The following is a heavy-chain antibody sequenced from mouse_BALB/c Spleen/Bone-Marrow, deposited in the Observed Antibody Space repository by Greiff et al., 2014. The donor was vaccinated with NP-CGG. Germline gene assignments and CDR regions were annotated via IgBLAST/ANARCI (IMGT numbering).Heavy chain of an antibody. D-gene: IGHD2-3*01. V-gene: IGHV5-15*02. Sequence: EVKLVESGGGLVQPGGSRKLSCAASGFTFSDYGMAWVRQAPGKGPEWVAFISNLAYSIYYADTVTGRFTISGENAKNTLYLEISSLRSEDSAMYYCARAGYDGYPWYFDVWGAGTTVTVSS. CDR2: ISNLAYSI. CDR3: ARAGYDGYPWYFDV. J-gene: IGHJ1*01. CDR1: GFTFSDYG.